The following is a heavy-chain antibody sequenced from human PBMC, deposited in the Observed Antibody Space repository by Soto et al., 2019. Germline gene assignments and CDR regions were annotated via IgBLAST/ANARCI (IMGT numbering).Heavy chain of an antibody. V-gene: IGHV4-38-2*01. CDR2: IYHSGST. Sequence: SETLSLTCAVSGYSISSGYYWGWIRQPPGKGLEWIGSIYHSGSTYYPPSLKSRVTISVDTSKNQFSLKLSSVTAADTGVFYCARVHDYGFDYWGQGTLVTVSS. J-gene: IGHJ4*02. D-gene: IGHD4-17*01. CDR3: ARVHDYGFDY. CDR1: GYSISSGYY.